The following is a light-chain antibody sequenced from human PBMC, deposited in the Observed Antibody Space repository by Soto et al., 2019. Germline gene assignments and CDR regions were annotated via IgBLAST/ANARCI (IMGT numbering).Light chain of an antibody. Sequence: EIVLTQSPGTLSLSPGDRATLSCRASQSVSSNFLAWYQQKPVQAPRLLIYGASIRATGIPDRFSGSGSGTECTLTIRRLEPEDLAMYFWHQYGSSPRTFGQGTKVEIK. J-gene: IGKJ1*01. CDR1: QSVSSNF. CDR3: HQYGSSPRT. V-gene: IGKV3-20*01. CDR2: GAS.